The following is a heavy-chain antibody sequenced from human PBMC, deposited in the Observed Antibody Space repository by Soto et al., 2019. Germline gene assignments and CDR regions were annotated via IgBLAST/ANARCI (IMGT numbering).Heavy chain of an antibody. J-gene: IGHJ4*02. CDR1: GFTFSDYW. CDR2: IKRDGSTT. D-gene: IGHD2-15*01. CDR3: AKSRREGGPSHLDY. V-gene: IGHV3-74*01. Sequence: GGSLRLSCAASGFTFSDYWMHWVRQAPGKGLEWVSRIKRDGSTTNYADSVKGRFTISRDNSKNTLYLQMNSLRAEDTAVYYCAKSRREGGPSHLDYRGQGTLVTVSS.